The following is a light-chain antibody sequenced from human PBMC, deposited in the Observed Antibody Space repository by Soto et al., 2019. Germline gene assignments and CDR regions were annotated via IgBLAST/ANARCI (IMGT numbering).Light chain of an antibody. CDR2: GAT. CDR1: QSVSSN. V-gene: IGKV3-15*01. CDR3: QPYDNWPLT. J-gene: IGKJ4*01. Sequence: EIVMTQSPATLSVSPGERATLSCRASQSVSSNLAWYQQKPGQAPRPLIYGATTRATGIPARFSGSGSGTDFTLTISSLQSEDFAVYYCQPYDNWPLTFGGGTKVEIK.